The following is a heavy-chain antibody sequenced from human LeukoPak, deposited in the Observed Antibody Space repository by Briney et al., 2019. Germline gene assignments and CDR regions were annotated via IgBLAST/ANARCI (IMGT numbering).Heavy chain of an antibody. CDR3: AKGDIVAPFDY. J-gene: IGHJ4*02. V-gene: IGHV3-30-3*01. Sequence: GGSLRLSCAASGFTFSNFAMHWVRQAPGKGLEWVTVISYDGSTKYYADSVKGRFTISRDNSKYTLYLQMNSLRAEDTAVYYCAKGDIVAPFDYWGQGTLVTVSS. CDR2: ISYDGSTK. CDR1: GFTFSNFA. D-gene: IGHD5-12*01.